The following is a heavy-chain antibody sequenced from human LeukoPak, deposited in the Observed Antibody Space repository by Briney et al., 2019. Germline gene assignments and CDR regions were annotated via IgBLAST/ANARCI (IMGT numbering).Heavy chain of an antibody. D-gene: IGHD2-2*02. V-gene: IGHV4-34*01. CDR1: GGSFSGYY. J-gene: IGHJ4*02. CDR2: INHSGST. Sequence: PSETLSLTCAVYGGSFSGYYWSWIRQPPGKGLEWIGEINHSGSTNYNPSLKSRVTISVDTSKNQFSLKLSSVTAADTAVYYCARGVRYCSSTSCYKGIDYWGQGTLVTVSS. CDR3: ARGVRYCSSTSCYKGIDY.